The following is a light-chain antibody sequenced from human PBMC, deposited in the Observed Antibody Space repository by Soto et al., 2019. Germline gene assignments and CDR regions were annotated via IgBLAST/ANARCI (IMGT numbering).Light chain of an antibody. CDR3: QQRGDWPPIT. J-gene: IGKJ5*01. Sequence: EIVLTQSPATLSLSPGERAILSCRASHAVSTFLAWFQQKPGQPPRLLIYHASNRTTGIPARFSGSGSGTDFTLTISSLEPEDFAVYYCQQRGDWPPITFGQGTRLEI. CDR1: HAVSTF. CDR2: HAS. V-gene: IGKV3-11*01.